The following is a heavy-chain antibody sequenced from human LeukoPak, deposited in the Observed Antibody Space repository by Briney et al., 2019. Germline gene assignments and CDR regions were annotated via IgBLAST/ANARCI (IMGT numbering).Heavy chain of an antibody. CDR1: GDSISGYY. CDR3: ASLEYYYGSGS. D-gene: IGHD3-10*01. V-gene: IGHV4-34*01. J-gene: IGHJ4*02. Sequence: PSETLSLTCTVSGDSISGYYWSWIRQPPGKGLEWIGEINHSGSTNYNPSLKSRVTISVDASKNQFSLKLSSVTAADTAVYYCASLEYYYGSGSWGQGTLVTVSS. CDR2: INHSGST.